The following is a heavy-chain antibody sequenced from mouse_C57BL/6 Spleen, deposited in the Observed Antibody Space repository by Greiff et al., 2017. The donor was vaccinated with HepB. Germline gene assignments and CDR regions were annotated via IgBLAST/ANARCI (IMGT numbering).Heavy chain of an antibody. J-gene: IGHJ2*01. CDR3: ARYGATVVPYYFDY. V-gene: IGHV1-80*01. Sequence: VKLVESGAELVKPGASVKISCKASGYAFSSYWMNWVKQRPGKGLEWIGQIYPGDGDTNYNGKFKGKATLTADKSSSTAYMQLSSLTSEDSAVYFCARYGATVVPYYFDYWGQGTTLTVSS. CDR1: GYAFSSYW. CDR2: IYPGDGDT. D-gene: IGHD1-1*01.